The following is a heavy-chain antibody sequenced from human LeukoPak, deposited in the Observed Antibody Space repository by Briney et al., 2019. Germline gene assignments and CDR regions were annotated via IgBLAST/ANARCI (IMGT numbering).Heavy chain of an antibody. CDR2: ISKDGNSQ. CDR1: GFTLSSSA. J-gene: IGHJ3*02. V-gene: IGHV3-30*04. Sequence: RGSLRLSCAASGFTLSSSAFDWVRQAPGKGLEWVAVISKDGNSQNYADSVKGRFTISRDNSKNTLYLQMNSLRPEDTAVYYCAGESFDIWGQGTTVTVSS. CDR3: AGESFDI.